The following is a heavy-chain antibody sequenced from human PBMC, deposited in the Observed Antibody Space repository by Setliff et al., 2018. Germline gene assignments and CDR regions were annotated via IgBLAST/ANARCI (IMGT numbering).Heavy chain of an antibody. CDR2: IRYDGSDK. D-gene: IGHD3-22*01. V-gene: IGHV3-30*02. CDR1: GFRFSDYG. J-gene: IGHJ4*02. CDR3: AKELIEVLMTGLEF. Sequence: PGGSLRLSCAGSGFRFSDYGMHWVRQTPGKGLEWVAFIRYDGSDKDYVDSVKGRFTISRDNSKNTVYLQMNSLRPEDTAVYFCAKELIEVLMTGLEFWGQGTMVTVSS.